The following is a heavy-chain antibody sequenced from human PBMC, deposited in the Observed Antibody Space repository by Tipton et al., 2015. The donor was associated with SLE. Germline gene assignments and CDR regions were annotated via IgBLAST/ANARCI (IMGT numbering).Heavy chain of an antibody. Sequence: TLSLTCTVSGGSISSKTFYWGWIRQPPGKGLEWVGSIYYSGSTYYNPSLKSRVTISPDTSKNQFSLKLNSVTAADTAVYYCAKGSGWYKGWGQGTLVTVSS. CDR3: AKGSGWYKG. CDR2: IYYSGST. V-gene: IGHV4-39*07. CDR1: GGSISSKTFY. D-gene: IGHD6-19*01. J-gene: IGHJ4*02.